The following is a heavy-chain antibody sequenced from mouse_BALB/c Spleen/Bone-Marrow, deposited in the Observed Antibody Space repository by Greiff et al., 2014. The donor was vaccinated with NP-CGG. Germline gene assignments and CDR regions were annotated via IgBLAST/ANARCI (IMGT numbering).Heavy chain of an antibody. CDR3: ARHGITRLLDY. CDR1: GFIFSSYA. CDR2: ISSGGSYT. J-gene: IGHJ2*01. D-gene: IGHD2-4*01. Sequence: EVKLMESGGGLVKPGGSLKLSCAASGFIFSSYAMSWVRQTPEKRLEWVATISSGGSYTYYPDSVKGRFTISRDNAKNTLYLQVSSLRSEDTAMYYCARHGITRLLDYWGQGTTLTVSS. V-gene: IGHV5-9-3*01.